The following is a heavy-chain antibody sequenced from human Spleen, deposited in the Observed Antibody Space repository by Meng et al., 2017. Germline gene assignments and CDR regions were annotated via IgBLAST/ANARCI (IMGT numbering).Heavy chain of an antibody. CDR3: ARQIFGRYFDY. CDR2: IYYSGST. V-gene: IGHV4-59*01. D-gene: IGHD3-3*01. CDR1: GGSISSYD. Sequence: GSLRLSCTVSGGSISSYDWSWIRQPPGKGLEWIGYIYYSGSTNYNPSLKSRVTISVDTSKNQFSLKLSSVTGADTAMYYCARQIFGRYFDYWGQGTLVTVSS. J-gene: IGHJ4*02.